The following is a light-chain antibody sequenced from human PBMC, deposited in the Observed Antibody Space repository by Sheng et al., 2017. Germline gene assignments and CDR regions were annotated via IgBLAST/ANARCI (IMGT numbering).Light chain of an antibody. J-gene: IGLJ2*01. CDR1: SSDVGGYNY. CDR3: SSYTSRDTLI. V-gene: IGLV2-14*03. Sequence: QSALTQPASVSGSPGQSITISCTGTSSDVGGYNYVSWYQQHSGTAPKLIIYDVSNRPSGVSDRYSGSKSGNTASLTISGLQAEDEADYYCSSYTSRDTLIFGGGTKVTVL. CDR2: DVS.